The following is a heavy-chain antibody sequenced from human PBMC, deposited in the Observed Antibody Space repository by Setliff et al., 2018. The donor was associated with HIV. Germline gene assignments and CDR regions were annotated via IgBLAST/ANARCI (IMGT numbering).Heavy chain of an antibody. J-gene: IGHJ4*02. CDR2: VYYSGST. CDR1: GGSISSHY. D-gene: IGHD2-15*01. CDR3: ARGGASSKYFDS. V-gene: IGHV4-59*11. Sequence: PSETLSLTCTVSGGSISSHYWSWIRQPPGKGLEWIGSVYYSGSTNYNPSLKSRITISLDTSKSQFSLKLGSVTAADTAVYFCARGGASSKYFDSWGQGTLVTVSS.